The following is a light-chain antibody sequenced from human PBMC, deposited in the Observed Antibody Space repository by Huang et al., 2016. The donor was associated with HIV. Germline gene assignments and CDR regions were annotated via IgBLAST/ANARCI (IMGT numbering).Light chain of an antibody. V-gene: IGKV3-11*01. CDR3: HQRSSWPLT. J-gene: IGKJ4*01. CDR2: DAS. CDR1: QSVNSN. Sequence: TLSLSPGERVTLSCRASQSVNSNLAWYQQKLGQAPRLLIYDASNRAAGIPARFSGSGSGTDFTLTISSLEPEDFAVYYCHQRSSWPLTFGGGTRVEIK.